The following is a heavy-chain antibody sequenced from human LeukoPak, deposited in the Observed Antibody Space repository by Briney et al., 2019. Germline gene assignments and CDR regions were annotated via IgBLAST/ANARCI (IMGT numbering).Heavy chain of an antibody. CDR1: DGSINTYSYY. J-gene: IGHJ4*02. Sequence: KSSETLSLTCTVSDGSINTYSYYWSWIRQPPGKGLEYIGYIFPTGSTNYNPSLKSRVTISVDTSKNQFSLKLSSVTAADTAVYYCARGPTRGSYGYWTDDYWGQGTLVTVSS. CDR3: ARGPTRGSYGYWTDDY. CDR2: IFPTGST. V-gene: IGHV4-4*09. D-gene: IGHD5-18*01.